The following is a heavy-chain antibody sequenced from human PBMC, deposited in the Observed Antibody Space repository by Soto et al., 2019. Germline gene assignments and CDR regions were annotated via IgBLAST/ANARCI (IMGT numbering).Heavy chain of an antibody. CDR1: GYTFTSYY. Sequence: QVQLVQSGAEVKKPGASVKVSCKASGYTFTSYYMHWVRQAPGQGLEWMGIINPSGGSTSYAQKFRGRVTTTGDTPTSTVYMELASVRSEATPVYYCARVLPFWEWPPPGGMDLWGQGTTVPVPS. V-gene: IGHV1-46*01. D-gene: IGHD3-3*02. CDR3: ARVLPFWEWPPPGGMDL. J-gene: IGHJ6*02. CDR2: INPSGGST.